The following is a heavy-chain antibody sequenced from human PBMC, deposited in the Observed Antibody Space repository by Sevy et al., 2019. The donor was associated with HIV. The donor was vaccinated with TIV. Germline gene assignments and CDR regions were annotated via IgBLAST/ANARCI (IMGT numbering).Heavy chain of an antibody. CDR3: AREGDSWLPFDY. V-gene: IGHV3-21*01. J-gene: IGHJ4*02. CDR1: GFTCSSYS. D-gene: IGHD6-13*01. Sequence: GGSLRLSCAASGFTCSSYSMNWVRQAPGKGLEWVSSISGLNNYIYYADSVKGRFTISRDNAKNSLYLQMNSLRAEDTAVYYCAREGDSWLPFDYWGQGTLVTVSS. CDR2: ISGLNNYI.